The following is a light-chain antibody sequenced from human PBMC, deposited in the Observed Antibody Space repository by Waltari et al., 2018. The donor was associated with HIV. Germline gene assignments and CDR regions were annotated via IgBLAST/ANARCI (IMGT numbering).Light chain of an antibody. CDR1: QSVITN. CDR3: QQYNNWPRT. V-gene: IGKV3-15*01. Sequence: EIVMPQFPATMSVSPGERATLSCRASQSVITNLAWYQQRFGQPPRLLIYGASTRATNIPARFSGGGSGTEFTLTISSLQSEDFAIYYCQQYNNWPRTFGQGTKVEV. J-gene: IGKJ1*01. CDR2: GAS.